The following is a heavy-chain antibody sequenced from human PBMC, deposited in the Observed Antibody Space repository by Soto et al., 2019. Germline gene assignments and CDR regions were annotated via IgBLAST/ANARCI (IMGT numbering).Heavy chain of an antibody. D-gene: IGHD3-16*01. CDR1: GYPFTSSD. CDR2: MNPNSGKT. Sequence: QVQLVQSGAEVKKPGASVKVSCKASGYPFTSSDITWVRQATGQGLAGLGWMNPNSGKTCDAQKFQGRVTMTRNTSISTAYMELSSLRSEDTAVYYCAREGVSGMDVWGQGTTVTVSS. V-gene: IGHV1-8*01. CDR3: AREGVSGMDV. J-gene: IGHJ6*02.